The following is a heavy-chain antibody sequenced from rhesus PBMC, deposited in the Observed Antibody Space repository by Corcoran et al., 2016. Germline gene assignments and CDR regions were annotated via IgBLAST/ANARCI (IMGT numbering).Heavy chain of an antibody. J-gene: IGHJ4*01. CDR1: GGSISDDYY. CDR3: ARGRQLVPYYLDD. V-gene: IGHV4-106*01. D-gene: IGHD6-25*01. Sequence: QVQLQESGPGLVKPSETLSLTCAVSGGSISDDYYLSWIRLPPGKGLEWIGYIYGRGGGTNYKPSRKHLVTIAIDTSKNQCSMKLSSVTAADTAVYYCARGRQLVPYYLDDWGQGVLVTVSS. CDR2: IYGRGGGT.